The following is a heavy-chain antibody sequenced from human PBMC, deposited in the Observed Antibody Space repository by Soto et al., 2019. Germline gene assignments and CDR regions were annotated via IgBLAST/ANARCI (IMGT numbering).Heavy chain of an antibody. CDR3: ARTMTTVTTLGMDV. J-gene: IGHJ6*02. V-gene: IGHV4-34*01. Sequence: SSETLSLTCAVYGGSFSGYYWSWIRQPPGKGLEWIGEINLGGNTNYSPPLKSRATISIDVSKNQFSLSLTSLTAADSAVYFCARTMTTVTTLGMDVWGQGTTVTVSS. CDR1: GGSFSGYY. D-gene: IGHD4-4*01. CDR2: INLGGNT.